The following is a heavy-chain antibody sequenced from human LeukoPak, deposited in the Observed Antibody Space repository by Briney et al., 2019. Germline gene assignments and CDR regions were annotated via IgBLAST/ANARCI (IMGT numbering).Heavy chain of an antibody. V-gene: IGHV3-23*01. CDR2: ISCSGGST. CDR3: VKSSRVVVIANHYYDYGMDV. Sequence: GGSPRLSCGASGFTFSSAAMRWVRQAPGKGLEWVSDISCSGGSTYYADSVKGRFTISRDNSKNTLYLQMNSLRAEDTALYYCVKSSRVVVIANHYYDYGMDVWGQGTTDSVSS. CDR1: GFTFSSAA. D-gene: IGHD3-22*01. J-gene: IGHJ6*02.